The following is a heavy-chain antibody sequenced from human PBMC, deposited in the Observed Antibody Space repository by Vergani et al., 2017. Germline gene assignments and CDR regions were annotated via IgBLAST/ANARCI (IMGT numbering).Heavy chain of an antibody. Sequence: EVQLVESGGGLVKPGGSLRLSCAASGFTFSSYSMNWVRQAPGKGLEWVSSISSSSSYIYYADSVKGRFTISRDNAKNSLYLQMNSLRAEDTAVYYCASGVGDYYASSGYYGTLDYWGQGTLVTVSS. D-gene: IGHD3-22*01. CDR2: ISSSSSYI. CDR1: GFTFSSYS. J-gene: IGHJ4*02. V-gene: IGHV3-21*01. CDR3: ASGVGDYYASSGYYGTLDY.